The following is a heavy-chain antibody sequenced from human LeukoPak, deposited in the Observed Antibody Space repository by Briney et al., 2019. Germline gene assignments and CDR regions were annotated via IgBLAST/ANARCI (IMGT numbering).Heavy chain of an antibody. CDR3: ARHHTELYGAYVLANWFDP. J-gene: IGHJ5*02. CDR1: GYSFTSYW. D-gene: IGHD4-17*01. Sequence: GESLKISCKGSGYSFTSYWIGWVRQMPGKGLEWMGIIYPGDSDTRYSPSFQGQVTISADKSISTAYLQWSSLKASDTAMYYCARHHTELYGAYVLANWFDPWGQGTLVTVSS. CDR2: IYPGDSDT. V-gene: IGHV5-51*01.